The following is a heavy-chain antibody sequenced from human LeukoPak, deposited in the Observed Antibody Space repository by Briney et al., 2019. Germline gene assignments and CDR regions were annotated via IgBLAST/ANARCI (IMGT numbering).Heavy chain of an antibody. J-gene: IGHJ4*02. CDR2: ITPNSGGT. D-gene: IGHD2-15*01. CDR3: ARGRGGGYFDF. CDR1: GYTFTTYN. Sequence: GASVKVSCKASGYTFTTYNIHWVRQAPGQGLEWMGWITPNSGGTNYAQKFQGRVTMTRDTSISTVYMELSRLRSDDTAAYSCARGRGGGYFDFWGQETLVTVSS. V-gene: IGHV1-2*02.